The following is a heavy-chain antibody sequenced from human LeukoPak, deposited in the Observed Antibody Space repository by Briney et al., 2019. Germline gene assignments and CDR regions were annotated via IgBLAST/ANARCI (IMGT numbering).Heavy chain of an antibody. V-gene: IGHV4-39*01. CDR1: GGSIRSSSYY. D-gene: IGHD6-19*01. CDR3: ARHGSDWAFDF. J-gene: IGHJ4*02. CDR2: IYYSGST. Sequence: PSETLSLTCTVSGGSIRSSSYYWGWIRQPPGKGLEWIGSIYYSGSTYYNPSLKSRVTISVDTSKNQFSLKLRSVTAADTAIYYCARHGSDWAFDFWGQGTLVTVSS.